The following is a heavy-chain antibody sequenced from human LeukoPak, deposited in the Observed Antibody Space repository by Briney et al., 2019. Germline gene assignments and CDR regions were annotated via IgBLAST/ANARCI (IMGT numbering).Heavy chain of an antibody. CDR3: ARGHVGIAAAGTFDY. V-gene: IGHV3-21*01. D-gene: IGHD6-13*01. CDR2: ISSSSSYI. CDR1: GFTFSSYS. Sequence: GGSLRLSCAASGFTFSSYSMNWVRQAPGKGLEWVSSISSSSSYIYYADSVKGRFTISRDNAKNSLYLQMNSLRAEDTAVYYCARGHVGIAAAGTFDYWGQGTLVTVSS. J-gene: IGHJ4*02.